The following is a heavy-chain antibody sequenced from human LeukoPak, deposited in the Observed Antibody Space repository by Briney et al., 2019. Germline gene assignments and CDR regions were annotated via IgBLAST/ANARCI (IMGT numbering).Heavy chain of an antibody. CDR2: IYHTGGA. CDR3: AYNRDFAFDN. V-gene: IGHV4/OR15-8*01. Sequence: SETPSLTCAVSGVPIASLSWWSWVRQPPGKGLEWIGEIYHTGGANYKPSLKSRVTMSVDTSNNHFSLKLTSVTAADTAVYFCAYNRDFAFDNWGQGTLVTVSS. CDR1: GVPIASLSW. J-gene: IGHJ4*02. D-gene: IGHD1-14*01.